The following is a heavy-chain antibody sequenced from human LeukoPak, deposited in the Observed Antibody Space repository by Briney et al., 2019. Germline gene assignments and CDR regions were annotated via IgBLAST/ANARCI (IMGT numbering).Heavy chain of an antibody. Sequence: PGGSLRLSCAASGFTFSNAWMSWVRQAPGKGLEWVGRIKSKTDGGTTDYAAPVKGRFTISRDDSKNTLYLQMNSLKTEDTAVYYCTTAREQLDDYYYYYYYMDVWGKGTTVTVSS. CDR1: GFTFSNAW. J-gene: IGHJ6*03. D-gene: IGHD6-13*01. CDR2: IKSKTDGGTT. V-gene: IGHV3-15*01. CDR3: TTAREQLDDYYYYYYYMDV.